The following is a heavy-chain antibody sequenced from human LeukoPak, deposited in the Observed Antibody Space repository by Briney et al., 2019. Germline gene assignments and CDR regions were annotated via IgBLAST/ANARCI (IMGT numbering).Heavy chain of an antibody. Sequence: PGGSLRLSCAASGFTFSSYSMNWVRQAPGKGLEWVSAISGSGGSTYYADSVKGRFTISRDNSKNTLYLQMNSLRAEDTAVYYCAKTGYSSGGHAFDIWGQGTMVTVSS. V-gene: IGHV3-23*01. J-gene: IGHJ3*02. CDR3: AKTGYSSGGHAFDI. D-gene: IGHD6-19*01. CDR1: GFTFSSYS. CDR2: ISGSGGST.